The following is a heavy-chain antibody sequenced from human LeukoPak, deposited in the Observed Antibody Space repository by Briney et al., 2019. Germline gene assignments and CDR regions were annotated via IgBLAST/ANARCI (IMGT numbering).Heavy chain of an antibody. CDR2: IYSGGST. V-gene: IGHV3-53*01. Sequence: TGGSLRLSCAASGFTVGSSYMGWVRQAPGKGLEWVSVIYSGGSTYYADSKKGRFTLSRDNSKNTLYLQMNSLRAEDTAVYYCARLSGSYYEADYWGQGTLVTVSS. J-gene: IGHJ4*02. D-gene: IGHD1-26*01. CDR3: ARLSGSYYEADY. CDR1: GFTVGSSY.